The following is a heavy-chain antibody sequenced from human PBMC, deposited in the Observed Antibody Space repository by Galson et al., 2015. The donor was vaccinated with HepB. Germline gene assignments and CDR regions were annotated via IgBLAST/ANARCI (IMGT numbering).Heavy chain of an antibody. V-gene: IGHV3-30*18. J-gene: IGHJ4*02. CDR3: AKTPRAYGDYYFDH. CDR1: GFIFSSFG. CDR2: LSHDETKI. Sequence: SLRLSCAASGFIFSSFGMHWVRQAPGKGLEWVTILSHDETKIDYADSVKGRFTISRDNSKNTLYLQMDNLRSEDTAMYFCAKTPRAYGDYYFDHWGQGTLVTVSS. D-gene: IGHD4-17*01.